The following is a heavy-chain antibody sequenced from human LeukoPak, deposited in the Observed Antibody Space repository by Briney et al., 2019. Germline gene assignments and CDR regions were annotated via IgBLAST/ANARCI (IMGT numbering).Heavy chain of an antibody. CDR1: GFTFSSYS. CDR3: ARETPDSSGWD. Sequence: GGSLRLSCAASGFTFSSYSVNWVRRAPGKGLEWVANIKQDGSEKNYVDSVKGRFIISRDNAKNSLYLQMNSLRAEDTAVYYCARETPDSSGWDWGQGTLVTVSS. V-gene: IGHV3-7*01. D-gene: IGHD6-19*01. J-gene: IGHJ4*02. CDR2: IKQDGSEK.